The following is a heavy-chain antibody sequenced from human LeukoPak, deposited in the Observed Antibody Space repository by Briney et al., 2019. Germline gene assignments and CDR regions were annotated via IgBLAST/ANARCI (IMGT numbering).Heavy chain of an antibody. CDR2: IDSDGSST. J-gene: IGHJ4*02. Sequence: GGSLRLSCAASGFTFSSYCMHWVRQAPGKGLVWVSRIDSDGSSTSYADSVKGRFTISRDNAKNTLHLQMNSLRAEDTAVYYCARGGRLAPDYWGQGTLVTVSS. CDR1: GFTFSSYC. V-gene: IGHV3-74*01. D-gene: IGHD3-16*01. CDR3: ARGGRLAPDY.